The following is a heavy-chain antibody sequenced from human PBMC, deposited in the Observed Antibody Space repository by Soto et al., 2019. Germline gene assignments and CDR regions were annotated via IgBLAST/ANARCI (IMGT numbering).Heavy chain of an antibody. Sequence: GGSLRLSCAASGFTFSSYGMHWVRQAPGKGLEWVAVISYDGSNKYYADSVKGRFTISRDNSKNTLYLQMNSLRAEDTAVYYCAQRLRSSDYWGQGTLVTVSS. CDR2: ISYDGSNK. D-gene: IGHD3-3*01. CDR1: GFTFSSYG. V-gene: IGHV3-30*03. J-gene: IGHJ4*02. CDR3: AQRLRSSDY.